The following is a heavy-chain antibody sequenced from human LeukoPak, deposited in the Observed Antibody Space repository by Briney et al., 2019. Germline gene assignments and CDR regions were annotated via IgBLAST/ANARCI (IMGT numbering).Heavy chain of an antibody. CDR3: AKDFHALSARLGIGAFDI. CDR1: RFTFSSYG. D-gene: IGHD2-21*01. J-gene: IGHJ3*02. CDR2: ISYDGSNK. V-gene: IGHV3-30*18. Sequence: GRSLRLSCAASRFTFSSYGMHWVGQAPGKGLEWVAVISYDGSNKHYADSVKGRFTISRDNSKNTLYLQMNSVRVEDTAVYYCAKDFHALSARLGIGAFDIWGQGTMVTVSS.